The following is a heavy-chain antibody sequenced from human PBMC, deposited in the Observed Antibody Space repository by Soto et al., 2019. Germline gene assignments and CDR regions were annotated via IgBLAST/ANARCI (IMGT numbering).Heavy chain of an antibody. V-gene: IGHV3-11*01. CDR1: GFTFSYYY. CDR3: ARADRVDAFDI. CDR2: ISSSGSTI. J-gene: IGHJ3*02. Sequence: GSLILSCAASGFTFSYYYMSWIRQAPGKGLEWVSYISSSGSTIYYADSVKGRFTISRDNAKNSLYLQMNSLRAEDTAVYYCARADRVDAFDIWGQGTMVTVSS.